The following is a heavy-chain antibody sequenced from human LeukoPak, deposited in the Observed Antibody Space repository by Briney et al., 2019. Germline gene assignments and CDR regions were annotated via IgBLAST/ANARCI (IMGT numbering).Heavy chain of an antibody. CDR2: IYHSGST. D-gene: IGHD3-22*01. CDR1: GGSISSVGYS. J-gene: IGHJ5*02. V-gene: IGHV4-30-2*01. CDR3: ARGPIVVVITTWGLRFDP. Sequence: PSETLSLICAVSGGSISSVGYSRSWLRQPPGAGLECIGYIYHSGSTYYNPSLKSRVTISVDRSKNQFSLKLSSVTAADTAVYYCARGPIVVVITTWGLRFDPWGQGTLVTVSS.